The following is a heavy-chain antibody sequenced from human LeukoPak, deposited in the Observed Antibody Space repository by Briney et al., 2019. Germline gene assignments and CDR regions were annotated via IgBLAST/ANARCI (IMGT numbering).Heavy chain of an antibody. Sequence: SETLSLTCTVSGGYISSSNYYWGWIRQPPGKGLEWIGSIYYSGSTYYNPSLKSRVTISVDTSKNQFSLKLSSVTAADTAVYYCARLGLIAVAGTVDYWGQGTLVTVSS. CDR2: IYYSGST. V-gene: IGHV4-39*01. D-gene: IGHD6-19*01. J-gene: IGHJ4*02. CDR3: ARLGLIAVAGTVDY. CDR1: GGYISSSNYY.